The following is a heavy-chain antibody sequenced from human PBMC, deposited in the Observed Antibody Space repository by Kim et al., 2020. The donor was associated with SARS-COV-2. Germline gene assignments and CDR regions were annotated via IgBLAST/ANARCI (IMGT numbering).Heavy chain of an antibody. J-gene: IGHJ6*02. CDR3: ARDLLVGALSYGMDV. Sequence: GGSLRLSCAASGFTFSSYGMHWVRQAPGKGLEWVSVIWYDGSNKYYADSVKGRFTISRDNSKNTLYLQMNSLRAEDTAVYYCARDLLVGALSYGMDVWGQGTTVTVSS. CDR1: GFTFSSYG. CDR2: IWYDGSNK. V-gene: IGHV3-33*01. D-gene: IGHD1-26*01.